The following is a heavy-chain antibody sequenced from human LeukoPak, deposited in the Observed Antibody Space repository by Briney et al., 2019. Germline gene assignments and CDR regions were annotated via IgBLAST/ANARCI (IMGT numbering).Heavy chain of an antibody. CDR2: ISYDGSNK. J-gene: IGHJ4*02. CDR3: ARDRVPAAIPFDY. D-gene: IGHD2-2*01. V-gene: IGHV3-30-3*01. CDR1: GFTFSSYA. Sequence: GGSLRLSCAASGFTFSSYAMHWVRQAPGKGLEWVAVISYDGSNKYYADSVKGRFTISRDNSKNTLYLQMNSLRAEDTAVYYCARDRVPAAIPFDYWGQGTLVTVSS.